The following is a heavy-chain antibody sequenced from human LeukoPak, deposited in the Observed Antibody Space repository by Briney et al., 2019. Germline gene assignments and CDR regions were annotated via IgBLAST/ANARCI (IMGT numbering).Heavy chain of an antibody. CDR2: IYTSGST. CDR1: GGSISSYY. V-gene: IGHV4-4*07. D-gene: IGHD4-4*01. CDR3: AREDSNSAYYYYYGMDV. Sequence: PSETLSLTCTVSGGSISSYYWSWIRQPAGKGLEWIGRIYTSGSTNYNPSLKSRVTMSVDTSKNQFSLKLSSVTAADTAVYYCAREDSNSAYYYYYGMDVWGQGTTVTVSS. J-gene: IGHJ6*02.